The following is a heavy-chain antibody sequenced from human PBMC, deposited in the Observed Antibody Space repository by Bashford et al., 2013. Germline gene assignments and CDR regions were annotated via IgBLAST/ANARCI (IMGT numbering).Heavy chain of an antibody. CDR2: INPNSGDT. Sequence: VASVKVSCKGSGHTFRNNAVSWVRQAPGQGPEWMGWINPNSGDTHYAQKFQGRVALTRDTSSNTSFMELSRLRSDDTATYYCARGIIYSFWSGFFNWFDPWGQGTQVTVSS. CDR3: ARGIIYSFWSGFFNWFDP. V-gene: IGHV1-2*02. CDR1: GHTFRNNA. D-gene: IGHD3-3*01. J-gene: IGHJ5*02.